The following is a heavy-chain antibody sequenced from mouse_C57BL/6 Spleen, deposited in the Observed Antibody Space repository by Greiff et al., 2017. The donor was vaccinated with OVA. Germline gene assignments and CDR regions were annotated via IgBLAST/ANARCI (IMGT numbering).Heavy chain of an antibody. V-gene: IGHV14-3*01. J-gene: IGHJ3*01. CDR2: IDPANGNT. D-gene: IGHD2-4*01. CDR3: ASPIYYDYDWFAY. CDR1: GFNIKNTY. Sequence: VHVKQSVAELVRPGASVKLSCTASGFNIKNTYMHWVKQRPEQGLEWIGRIDPANGNTKYAPKFQGKATITADTSSNTAYLQLSSLTSEDTAIYYGASPIYYDYDWFAYWGQGTLVTVSA.